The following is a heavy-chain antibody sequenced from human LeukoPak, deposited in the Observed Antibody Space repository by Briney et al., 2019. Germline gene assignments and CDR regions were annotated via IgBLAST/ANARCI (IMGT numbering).Heavy chain of an antibody. J-gene: IGHJ3*02. CDR3: ARRSAAAGIDAFDI. CDR1: GFTLRNYD. CDR2: MGTGDDT. D-gene: IGHD6-13*01. V-gene: IGHV3-13*01. Sequence: GGSLRLSCAASGFTLRNYDMHWVRQPTGKGLEWVSAMGTGDDTYFSGSVKGRFTGVRENAKNTVYLQMNSLRAGDTAMYYCARRSAAAGIDAFDIWGQRTMVIVSS.